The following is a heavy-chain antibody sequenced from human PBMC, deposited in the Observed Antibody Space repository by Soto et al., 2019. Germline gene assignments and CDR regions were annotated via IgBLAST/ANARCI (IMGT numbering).Heavy chain of an antibody. CDR2: ISGSGGST. Sequence: GGSLRLSCAASGFTFSSYAMSWVRQAPGKGLEWVSAISGSGGSTYYADSVKGRFTISRDNSKNTLYLQMNSLRAEDTAVYYCVREEWLSLIFDYWGQGTLVTVSS. CDR3: VREEWLSLIFDY. D-gene: IGHD3-3*01. V-gene: IGHV3-23*01. J-gene: IGHJ4*02. CDR1: GFTFSSYA.